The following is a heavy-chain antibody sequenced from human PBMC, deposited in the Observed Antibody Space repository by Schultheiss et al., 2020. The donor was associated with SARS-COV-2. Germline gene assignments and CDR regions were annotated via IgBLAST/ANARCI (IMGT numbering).Heavy chain of an antibody. J-gene: IGHJ4*02. Sequence: GSLRLSCGVSGGSFRGYFWHWIRQAPGKGLEWIGDINYNGNTNYNPSLRGRVTISLDTSKNQFSLKLSSVTAADTAVYYCASYQADTAMVTALGIDYWGQGTLVTVSS. CDR3: ASYQADTAMVTALGIDY. D-gene: IGHD5-18*01. V-gene: IGHV4-34*01. CDR2: INYNGNT. CDR1: GGSFRGYF.